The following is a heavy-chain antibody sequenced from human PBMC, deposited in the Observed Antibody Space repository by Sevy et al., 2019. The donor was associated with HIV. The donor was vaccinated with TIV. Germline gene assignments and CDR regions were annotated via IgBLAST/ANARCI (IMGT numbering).Heavy chain of an antibody. V-gene: IGHV3-48*03. Sequence: GGSLRLSCTASGFTFSNYEMNWVRQAPGKVLEWVSYITLSGSSTYYADSVKGRFTISRDNAKNSLYLQMNSLRAEDTAVYYCARDRQGITVAGTAIDYWGQGTLVTVSS. CDR1: GFTFSNYE. D-gene: IGHD6-19*01. CDR3: ARDRQGITVAGTAIDY. CDR2: ITLSGSST. J-gene: IGHJ4*02.